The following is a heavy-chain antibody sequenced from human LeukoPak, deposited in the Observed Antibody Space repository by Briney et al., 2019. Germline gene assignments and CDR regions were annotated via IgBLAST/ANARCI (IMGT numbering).Heavy chain of an antibody. CDR2: MNPKSGNT. D-gene: IGHD2-2*01. CDR3: ARGRPASFDY. Sequence: APVKVSCKASAYTFSSYDINWVRQASGQGLEWVGWMNPKSGNTGYAQKFQGRVTMTRNTPTSTAYMELSSLTSEDTAVYFCARGRPASFDYWGQGTLVTVSS. CDR1: AYTFSSYD. J-gene: IGHJ4*02. V-gene: IGHV1-8*01.